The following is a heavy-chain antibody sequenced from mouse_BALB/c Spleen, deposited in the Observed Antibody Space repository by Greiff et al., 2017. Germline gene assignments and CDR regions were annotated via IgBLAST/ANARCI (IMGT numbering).Heavy chain of an antibody. V-gene: IGHV6-6*02. CDR1: GFTFSNYW. Sequence: EVQLQQSGGGLVQPGGSMKLSCVASGFTFSNYWMNWVRQSPEKGLEWVAEIRLKSNNYATHYAESVKGRFTISRDDSKSSVYLQMNNLRAEDTGIYYCTRSLWFLYAMDYWGQGTSVTVSS. J-gene: IGHJ4*01. CDR2: IRLKSNNYAT. CDR3: TRSLWFLYAMDY. D-gene: IGHD2-2*01.